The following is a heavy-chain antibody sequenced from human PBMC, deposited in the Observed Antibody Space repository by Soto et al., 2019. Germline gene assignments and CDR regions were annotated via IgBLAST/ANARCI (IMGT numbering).Heavy chain of an antibody. D-gene: IGHD4-17*01. Sequence: GGSLRFSCAASGFTFSSYAMHWVRQAPGKGLEWVAVISYDGSNKYYADSVKGRFTISRDNSKNTLYLQMNSLRAEDTAVYYCARAGTVRNAFDIWGQGTMVTVSS. CDR3: ARAGTVRNAFDI. CDR1: GFTFSSYA. J-gene: IGHJ3*02. V-gene: IGHV3-30-3*01. CDR2: ISYDGSNK.